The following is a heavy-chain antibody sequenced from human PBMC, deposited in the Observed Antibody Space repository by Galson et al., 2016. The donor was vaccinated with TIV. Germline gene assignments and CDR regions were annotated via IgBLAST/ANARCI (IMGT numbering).Heavy chain of an antibody. D-gene: IGHD6-13*01. CDR1: GASISNSAYY. CDR3: ARLTYSTSYYEYFEH. Sequence: TLSLTCDVSGASISNSAYYWGWIRQPPGKGLEWIGSLFYGGSTFYNPSLNSRITISVDKSKNQLSLRVTSVTAADAAVYFCARLTYSTSYYEYFEHWGRGTLVTVSS. CDR2: LFYGGST. V-gene: IGHV4-39*01. J-gene: IGHJ1*01.